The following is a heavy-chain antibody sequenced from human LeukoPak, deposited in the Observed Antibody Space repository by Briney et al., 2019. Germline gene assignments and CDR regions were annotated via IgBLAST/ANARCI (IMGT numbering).Heavy chain of an antibody. J-gene: IGHJ3*02. Sequence: SETLSLTCTVSGGSISSYYWSWIRQPPGKGLEWIGYIYYSGSTNYSPSLKSRVTISVDTSKNQFSLKLSSVTAADTAVYYCARDLSDFWSGGLNAFDIWGQGTMVTVSS. CDR1: GGSISSYY. V-gene: IGHV4-59*12. D-gene: IGHD3-3*01. CDR3: ARDLSDFWSGGLNAFDI. CDR2: IYYSGST.